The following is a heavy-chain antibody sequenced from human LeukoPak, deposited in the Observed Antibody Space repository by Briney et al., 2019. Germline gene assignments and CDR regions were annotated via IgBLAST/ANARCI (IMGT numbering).Heavy chain of an antibody. CDR2: IYYSGST. D-gene: IGHD4-17*01. CDR3: ARATSYGDYRGNWFDP. Sequence: PSETLSLTCTVSGGSISSGGYYWSWIRQHPGKGLEWIGYIYYSGSTYYNPSLKSRVTISVDTSKNQFSLKLSSVTAADTAVYYCARATSYGDYRGNWFDPWGQGTLVTVSS. CDR1: GGSISSGGYY. J-gene: IGHJ5*02. V-gene: IGHV4-31*03.